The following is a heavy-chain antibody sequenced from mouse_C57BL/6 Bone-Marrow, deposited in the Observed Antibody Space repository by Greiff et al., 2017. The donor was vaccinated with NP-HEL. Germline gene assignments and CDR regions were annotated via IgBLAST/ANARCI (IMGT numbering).Heavy chain of an antibody. CDR1: GFNIKDDY. J-gene: IGHJ3*01. CDR2: IDPENGDT. Sequence: VQLQQSGAELVRPGASVKLSCTASGFNIKDDYMHWVKQRPEQGLEWIGWIDPENGDTEYASKFQGKATITADTSSNTAHLQLSSLTSEDTAVYYCTTAGSWFAYWGQGTLVTVSA. V-gene: IGHV14-4*01. CDR3: TTAGSWFAY.